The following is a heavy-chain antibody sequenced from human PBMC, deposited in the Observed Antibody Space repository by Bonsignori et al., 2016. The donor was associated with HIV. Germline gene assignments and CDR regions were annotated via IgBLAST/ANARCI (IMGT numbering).Heavy chain of an antibody. Sequence: WIRQPPGKGLEWVAVISYDGSNKYYADSVKGRFTISRDNSKNTLYLQMNSLRAEDTAVYYCAKMVADYWGQGTLVTVS. J-gene: IGHJ4*02. CDR3: AKMVADY. D-gene: IGHD3-10*01. CDR2: ISYDGSNK. V-gene: IGHV3-30*18.